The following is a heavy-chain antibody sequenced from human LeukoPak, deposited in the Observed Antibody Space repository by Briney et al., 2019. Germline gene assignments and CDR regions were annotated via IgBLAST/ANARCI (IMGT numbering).Heavy chain of an antibody. CDR2: ISAYNGNT. J-gene: IGHJ5*02. CDR3: ARDWPDYYGSGSYYMFDP. V-gene: IGHV1-18*04. D-gene: IGHD3-10*01. Sequence: ASVKVSCKASGYTFTSYGISWVRQAPGQGLEWMGWISAYNGNTNYAQKLQGRVTMTTDTSTSTAYMELRSQRSDDTAVYYCARDWPDYYGSGSYYMFDPWGQGPLVTVSS. CDR1: GYTFTSYG.